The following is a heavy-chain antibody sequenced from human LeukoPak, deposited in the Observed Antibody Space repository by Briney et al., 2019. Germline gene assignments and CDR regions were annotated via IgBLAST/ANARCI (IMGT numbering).Heavy chain of an antibody. J-gene: IGHJ4*02. V-gene: IGHV4-39*07. CDR3: AFSRIYYGRKFDY. CDR1: GGSISSSSYY. Sequence: PSETLSLTCTVSGGSISSSSYYWGWIRQPPGKGLEWIGSIYYSGSTYYNPSLKSRVTISVDTSKNQFSLKLSSVTAADTAVYYCAFSRIYYGRKFDYWGQGTLVTVSS. D-gene: IGHD3-10*01. CDR2: IYYSGST.